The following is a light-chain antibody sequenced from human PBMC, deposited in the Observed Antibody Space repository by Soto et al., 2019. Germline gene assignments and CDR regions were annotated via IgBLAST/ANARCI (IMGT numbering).Light chain of an antibody. CDR1: SSEVGGHNY. Sequence: QSALTQPDSVSGSPGQSITISCTGTSSEVGGHNYVSWYQHHPGKVPTLIIFDVSSRPSGVSNRFSGSKSGNTASLTISGLQAEDEADYYCSSYTSTTTLVFGGGTQLTVL. J-gene: IGLJ2*01. CDR2: DVS. CDR3: SSYTSTTTLV. V-gene: IGLV2-14*03.